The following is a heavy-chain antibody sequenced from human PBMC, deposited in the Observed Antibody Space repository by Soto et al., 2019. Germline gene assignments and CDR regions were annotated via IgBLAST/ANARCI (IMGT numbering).Heavy chain of an antibody. V-gene: IGHV1-69*02. CDR1: GGTFSSYT. J-gene: IGHJ5*02. Sequence: GASVKVSCKASGGTFSSYTISWVRQAPGQGLEWMGRIIPILGIANYAQKFQGRVTITADESTSTAYMELSSLRSEDTAVYYCARGQTRSRYSSSWYYWFDPWGQGTLVTVSS. D-gene: IGHD6-13*01. CDR2: IIPILGIA. CDR3: ARGQTRSRYSSSWYYWFDP.